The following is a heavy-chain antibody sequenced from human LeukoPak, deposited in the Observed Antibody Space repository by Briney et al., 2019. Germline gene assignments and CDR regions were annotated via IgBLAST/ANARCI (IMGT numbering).Heavy chain of an antibody. V-gene: IGHV1-18*01. CDR3: AREEGVDYGSDYYYGMDV. Sequence: GASVKVSCKASGYTFTSYGISWVRQAPGQGLEWMGWISAYNGNTNYAQKLQGRVTMTTDTSTSTAYMELRSLRSDDTAVYYCAREEGVDYGSDYYYGMDVWGQGTTVTVSS. J-gene: IGHJ6*02. CDR2: ISAYNGNT. CDR1: GYTFTSYG. D-gene: IGHD3-10*01.